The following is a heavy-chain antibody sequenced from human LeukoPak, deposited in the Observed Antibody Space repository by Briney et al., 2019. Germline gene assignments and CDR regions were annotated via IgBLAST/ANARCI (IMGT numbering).Heavy chain of an antibody. V-gene: IGHV3-74*01. CDR2: ITGDGSSS. J-gene: IGHJ4*02. Sequence: GGSLRLSCAASGFPFANTWMHWVRQAPGKGLVWVSLITGDGSSSNYADSVKGRVTISRDNAKNTLYLQMHSLRAEDTAVYYCVIGGTYGSGSWGQGTLVTVSS. D-gene: IGHD3-10*01. CDR3: VIGGTYGSGS. CDR1: GFPFANTW.